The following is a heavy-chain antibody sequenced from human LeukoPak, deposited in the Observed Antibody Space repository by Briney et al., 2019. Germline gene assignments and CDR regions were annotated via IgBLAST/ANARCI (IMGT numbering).Heavy chain of an antibody. CDR1: GFTFSGSA. CDR3: TPSRDGYNGAFDI. V-gene: IGHV3-73*01. Sequence: GGSLRLSCAASGFTFSGSAMHWVRPASGKGLEWVGRIRNKANSYATAYAASVKGRFTISRDDSKNTAYLQMNSPKTEDTAVYYCTPSRDGYNGAFDIWGQGTMVTVSS. CDR2: IRNKANSYAT. J-gene: IGHJ3*02. D-gene: IGHD5-24*01.